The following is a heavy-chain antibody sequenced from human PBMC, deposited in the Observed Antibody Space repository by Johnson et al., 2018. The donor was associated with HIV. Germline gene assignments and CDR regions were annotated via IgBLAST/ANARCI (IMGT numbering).Heavy chain of an antibody. CDR2: SWNSGSI. Sequence: VQLVESGGGLVQPGGSLRLSCAASGFTVSSNYMTWVRQAPGKGLEWVSGISWNSGSIGYADSVKGRFTISRDTSTDTLYLQMTSLRREDTAVYYCARGRKDMAAVYGFDTDGFDMWGQGTMVTVSS. J-gene: IGHJ3*02. V-gene: IGHV3-66*02. CDR1: GFTVSSNY. CDR3: ARGRKDMAAVYGFDTDGFDM. D-gene: IGHD6-13*01.